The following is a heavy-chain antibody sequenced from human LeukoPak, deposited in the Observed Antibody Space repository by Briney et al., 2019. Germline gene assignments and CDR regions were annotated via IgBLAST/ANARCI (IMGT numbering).Heavy chain of an antibody. V-gene: IGHV3-21*06. CDR1: GFTFSSYT. CDR3: AKMVTGHNYFDP. D-gene: IGHD1-20*01. CDR2: ISSSSSYI. Sequence: GGSLRLSCAASGFTFSSYTMNWVRQAPGKGLEWVSSISSSSSYIYYADSVKGRFTISRDNAKSSLYLQMNSLRAEDTAIYYCAKMVTGHNYFDPWGQGTLVTVSS. J-gene: IGHJ5*02.